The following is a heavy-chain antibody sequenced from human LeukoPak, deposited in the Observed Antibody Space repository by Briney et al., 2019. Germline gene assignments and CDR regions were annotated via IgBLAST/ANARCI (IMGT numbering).Heavy chain of an antibody. CDR1: GYTFTSYA. J-gene: IGHJ4*02. V-gene: IGHV1-69*13. CDR3: ARDSPQGYFDY. Sequence: ASVKVSCKASGYTFTSYAISWVRQAPGQGLEWMGGIIPIFGTANYAQKFQGRVTITADESTSTAYMELSSLRSEDTAVYYCARDSPQGYFDYWGQGTLVTVSS. CDR2: IIPIFGTA.